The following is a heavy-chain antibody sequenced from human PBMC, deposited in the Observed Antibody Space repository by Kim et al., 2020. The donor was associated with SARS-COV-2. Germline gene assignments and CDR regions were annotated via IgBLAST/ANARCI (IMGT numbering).Heavy chain of an antibody. Sequence: GGSLRLSCSASGFTFSSYAMSWVRQAPGKGLEWVSAISGSGGSTYYADSVKGRFTISRDNSKNTLYLQMSSLRAEDTAVYYCVKVQQWLVQVPVLVWGQGTLLTVSS. J-gene: IGHJ4*02. V-gene: IGHV3-64D*06. CDR2: ISGSGGST. CDR3: VKVQQWLVQVPVLV. CDR1: GFTFSSYA. D-gene: IGHD6-19*01.